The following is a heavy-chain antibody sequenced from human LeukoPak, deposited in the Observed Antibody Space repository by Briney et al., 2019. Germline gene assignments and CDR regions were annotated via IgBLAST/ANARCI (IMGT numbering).Heavy chain of an antibody. CDR2: ISSSSSYI. V-gene: IGHV3-21*01. D-gene: IGHD6-13*01. Sequence: GGSLRLSCAVSGFTFSSYSVNWVRQAAGKGLEWVSSISSSSSYIYYADSVKGRFTIYRDNAKNSLYLQMNSLRAEDTAVYYCARDLSSWSSFIDYYYYGMDVWGQGTTVTVSS. J-gene: IGHJ6*02. CDR3: ARDLSSWSSFIDYYYYGMDV. CDR1: GFTFSSYS.